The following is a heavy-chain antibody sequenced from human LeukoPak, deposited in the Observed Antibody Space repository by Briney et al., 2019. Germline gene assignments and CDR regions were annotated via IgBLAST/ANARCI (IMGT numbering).Heavy chain of an antibody. D-gene: IGHD6-19*01. CDR1: GFTFSSYA. CDR2: ISGSGGST. Sequence: GGSLRLSCAASGFTFSSYAMSLVRPAPGKGLEWVSAISGSGGSTYYADSVKGRFTISRDNSKNTLYLQMNSLRAEDTAVYYCAKDPEQWLDDNWYFDLWGRGTLVTVSS. V-gene: IGHV3-23*01. CDR3: AKDPEQWLDDNWYFDL. J-gene: IGHJ2*01.